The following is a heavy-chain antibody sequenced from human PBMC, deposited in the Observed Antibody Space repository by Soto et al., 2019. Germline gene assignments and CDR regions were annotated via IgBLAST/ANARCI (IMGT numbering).Heavy chain of an antibody. D-gene: IGHD2-21*01. J-gene: IGHJ4*02. Sequence: QVQLQESGPGLVKPSQTLSLTCTVSGGSIRSDEHYWSWIRQPPGKVLEWIGYIYSSGSTYYNPSLKCRATLSIDTSKNQFSLKLKSVTAADTAVYYCARSTGRYWGQGTVVTVSS. CDR1: GGSIRSDEHY. CDR2: IYSSGST. V-gene: IGHV4-30-4*01. CDR3: ARSTGRY.